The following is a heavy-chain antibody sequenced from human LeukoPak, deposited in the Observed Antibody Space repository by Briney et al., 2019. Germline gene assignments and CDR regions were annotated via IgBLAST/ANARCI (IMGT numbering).Heavy chain of an antibody. V-gene: IGHV3-23*01. Sequence: GGSLRLSCAASGFTFSSYAMTLVRQGPGKGLEWVSDISGGGGSTYYADSVKGRFTISRDNSKNTLYLQMHSLRAEDTAVYYCAIYSSYGTSAFDIWGQGTMVTVSS. D-gene: IGHD5-12*01. CDR3: AIYSSYGTSAFDI. CDR2: ISGGGGST. J-gene: IGHJ3*02. CDR1: GFTFSSYA.